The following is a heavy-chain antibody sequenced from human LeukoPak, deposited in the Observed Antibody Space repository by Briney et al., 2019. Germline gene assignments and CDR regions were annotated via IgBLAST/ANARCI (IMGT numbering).Heavy chain of an antibody. D-gene: IGHD3-22*01. CDR1: GGSISSSSYY. CDR2: VYYSGIT. Sequence: SETLSLACTVSGGSISSSSYYWGWIRQPPGKGLEWIGNVYYSGITYYNPSLKSRVTISVDTSKNQFSLKLSSVTAADTAVYYCARVYYDSSGYYSCFDYWGQGTLVTVSS. CDR3: ARVYYDSSGYYSCFDY. V-gene: IGHV4-39*07. J-gene: IGHJ4*02.